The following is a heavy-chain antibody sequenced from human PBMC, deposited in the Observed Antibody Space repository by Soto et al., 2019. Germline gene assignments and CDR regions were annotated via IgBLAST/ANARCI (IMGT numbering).Heavy chain of an antibody. CDR2: IYHSGST. J-gene: IGHJ2*01. Sequence: QVQLQESGPGLVKPSGTLSLTCAVSGGSISSSNWWSWVRQPPGKGLEWIGEIYHSGSTNYNPSLKCRVIISVDKSKTQFSLKLSSVTAADTAVYYCARVDTAMARPYWYFDLWGRGTLVAVSS. D-gene: IGHD5-18*01. V-gene: IGHV4-4*02. CDR1: GGSISSSNW. CDR3: ARVDTAMARPYWYFDL.